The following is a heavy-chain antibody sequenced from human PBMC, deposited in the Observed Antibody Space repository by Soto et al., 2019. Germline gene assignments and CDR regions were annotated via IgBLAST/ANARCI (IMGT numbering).Heavy chain of an antibody. CDR3: ARSVDTAMVEKVAMHV. V-gene: IGHV5-51*01. CDR1: GYSFTSYW. Sequence: LKISCKGSGYSFTSYWIGWVRQMPGKGLEWMGIIYPGDSDTRYSPSFQGQVTISADKSISTAYLQWSSLKASDTAMYYCARSVDTAMVEKVAMHVWGQGTTVTLSS. D-gene: IGHD5-18*01. CDR2: IYPGDSDT. J-gene: IGHJ6*02.